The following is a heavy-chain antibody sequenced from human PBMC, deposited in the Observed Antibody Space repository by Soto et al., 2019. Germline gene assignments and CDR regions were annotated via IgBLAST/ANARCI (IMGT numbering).Heavy chain of an antibody. CDR1: GYSFTSYW. CDR3: ARRPGSLYYYYYGMDV. V-gene: IGHV5-51*01. J-gene: IGHJ6*02. D-gene: IGHD2-15*01. Sequence: PGEPLKISSKGSGYSFTSYWIGWVRQMPGKGLEWMGIIYPGDSDTRYSPSFQGQVTISADKSISTAYLQWSSLKASDTAMYYCARRPGSLYYYYYGMDVWGQGTTVTVSS. CDR2: IYPGDSDT.